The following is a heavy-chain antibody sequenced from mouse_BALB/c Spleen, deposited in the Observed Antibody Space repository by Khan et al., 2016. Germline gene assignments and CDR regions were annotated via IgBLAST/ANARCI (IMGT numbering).Heavy chain of an antibody. CDR1: GFAFSSYD. D-gene: IGHD1-1*01. J-gene: IGHJ3*01. CDR3: ARRCAYYGSSSPFAY. CDR2: INVGGGST. V-gene: IGHV5-12-1*01. Sequence: EVELVESGGGLVKPGGSLKLSCVASGFAFSSYDMSWVRQTPERRLEWVAYINVGGGSTYYPDTVKGRLTISRDNAKNHLYLQMTSLKVEDTAMYSGARRCAYYGSSSPFAYWGRGTLVAVSA.